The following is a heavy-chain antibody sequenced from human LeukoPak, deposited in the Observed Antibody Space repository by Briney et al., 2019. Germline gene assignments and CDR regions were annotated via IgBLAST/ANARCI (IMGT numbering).Heavy chain of an antibody. J-gene: IGHJ6*03. CDR2: MNPNSGNT. V-gene: IGHV1-8*03. CDR3: ARGLFSGSTSLFSYYYMDV. CDR1: GYTFTSYD. Sequence: ASVKVSCKASGYTFTSYDINWVRQATGQGLEWMGWMNPNSGNTGYAQKFQGRVTITRNTSISTAYMELSSLRSEDTAVYYCARGLFSGSTSLFSYYYMDVWGKGTTVTVSS. D-gene: IGHD2-2*01.